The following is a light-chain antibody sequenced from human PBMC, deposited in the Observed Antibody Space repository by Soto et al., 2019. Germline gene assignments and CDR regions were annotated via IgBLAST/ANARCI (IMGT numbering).Light chain of an antibody. J-gene: IGKJ2*01. V-gene: IGKV3-15*01. Sequence: EIVMTQSPDTLSVAPGEGGTLTCRASQSVGTTLAWYQQKPVQAPRLLIFGASTRVTGVPARFSGSGSGIEFTHTTNSLLSDDFAVYYCQQYSNWPEYTFGQGTKVDI. CDR3: QQYSNWPEYT. CDR2: GAS. CDR1: QSVGTT.